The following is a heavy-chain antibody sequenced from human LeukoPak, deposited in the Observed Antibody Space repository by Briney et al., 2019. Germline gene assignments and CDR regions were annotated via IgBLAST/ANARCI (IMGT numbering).Heavy chain of an antibody. CDR2: IYHSGST. V-gene: IGHV4-4*02. D-gene: IGHD2-8*01. CDR1: GGSISSSNW. CDR3: ARVVGYCTNGVCYTARAGYNWFDP. J-gene: IGHJ5*02. Sequence: SGTLSLTCAVSGGSISSSNWWSWVRQPPGKGLEWIGEIYHSGSTNYNPSLKSRVTISVDKSKNQFSLKLSSVTAADTAVYYCARVVGYCTNGVCYTARAGYNWFDPWGQGTLVTVSS.